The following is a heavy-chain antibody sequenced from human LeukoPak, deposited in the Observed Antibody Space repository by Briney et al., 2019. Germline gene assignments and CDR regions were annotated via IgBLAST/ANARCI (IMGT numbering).Heavy chain of an antibody. Sequence: SVKVSCKASGGTFSSYAISWVRQAPGQGLEWVGGIITIFGTANYAQKFQGRVTLTTDESTSKDYMELSSLRYEDTAVYYCASSIFGVANFDCWGQGTMVTVSS. CDR3: ASSIFGVANFDC. J-gene: IGHJ4*02. V-gene: IGHV1-69*05. CDR2: IITIFGTA. D-gene: IGHD3-3*01. CDR1: GGTFSSYA.